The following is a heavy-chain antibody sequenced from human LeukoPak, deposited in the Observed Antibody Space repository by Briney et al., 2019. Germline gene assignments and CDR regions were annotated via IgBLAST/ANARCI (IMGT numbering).Heavy chain of an antibody. CDR1: GASLSGFF. CDR3: ARGSIVGWFDP. Sequence: PSETLSLTCAVDGASLSGFFWNWIRQSPGKGLEWIGEMNQGGGARFNPSLESRVIIAVDTSKNQFTLKVNSVTDADTAVYYCARGSIVGWFDPWGQGTLVTLSS. J-gene: IGHJ5*02. D-gene: IGHD1-26*01. CDR2: MNQGGGA. V-gene: IGHV4-34*01.